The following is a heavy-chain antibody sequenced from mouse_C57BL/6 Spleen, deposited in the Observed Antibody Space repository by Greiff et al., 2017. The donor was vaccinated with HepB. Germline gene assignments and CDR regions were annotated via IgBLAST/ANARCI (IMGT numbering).Heavy chain of an antibody. Sequence: QVQLQQSGAELARPGASVKLSCKASGYTFTSYGISWVKQRTGQGLEWIGEIYPRSGNTYYNEKFKGKATLTADKSSSTAYMELRSLTSEDSAVYFCARPCDYDCAMDYWGQGTSVTVSS. CDR3: ARPCDYDCAMDY. J-gene: IGHJ4*01. V-gene: IGHV1-81*01. D-gene: IGHD2-4*01. CDR2: IYPRSGNT. CDR1: GYTFTSYG.